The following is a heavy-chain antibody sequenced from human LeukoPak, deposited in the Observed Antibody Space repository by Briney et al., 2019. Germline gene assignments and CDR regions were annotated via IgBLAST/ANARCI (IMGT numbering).Heavy chain of an antibody. CDR1: GYTFTSYY. D-gene: IGHD2-2*01. Sequence: GASVKVSCKASGYTFTSYYMHWVRQAPGQGLEWMGIINPRGGSTSYAQKFQGRVTMTRDTSTSTVYMELSSLRSEDTAVYYCARAGCSSTSCYGGGDAFDIWGQGTMVTVSS. CDR2: INPRGGST. V-gene: IGHV1-46*01. J-gene: IGHJ3*02. CDR3: ARAGCSSTSCYGGGDAFDI.